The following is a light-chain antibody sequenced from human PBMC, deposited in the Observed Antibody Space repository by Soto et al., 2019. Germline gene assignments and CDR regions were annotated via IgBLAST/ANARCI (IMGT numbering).Light chain of an antibody. V-gene: IGLV4-69*01. CDR2: LDSDGSH. J-gene: IGLJ2*01. Sequence: QPVLTQSPSASASLGALVKLTCTLSSGHSSYAIAWHQQQPEKGPRYLMKLDSDGSHTKGDAIPDRFSGSSSGAERYLTISSLQSEDEADYYCQTWGTGIHVVFGGGTKVTVL. CDR1: SGHSSYA. CDR3: QTWGTGIHVV.